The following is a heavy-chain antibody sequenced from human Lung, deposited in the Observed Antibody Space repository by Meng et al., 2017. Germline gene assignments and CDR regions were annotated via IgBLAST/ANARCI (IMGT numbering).Heavy chain of an antibody. CDR2: INHSGST. D-gene: IGHD4-11*01. J-gene: IGHJ4*02. CDR1: GGSFSDYY. V-gene: IGHV4-34*01. Sequence: QVQLQQWGAGLLKPSETLPLTRVVSGGSFSDYYWSWIRQPPGKGLEWIGEINHSGSTNYNPSLESRATISVDTSQNNLSLKLSSVTAADSAVYYCARGPTTMAHDFDYWGQGTLVTVSS. CDR3: ARGPTTMAHDFDY.